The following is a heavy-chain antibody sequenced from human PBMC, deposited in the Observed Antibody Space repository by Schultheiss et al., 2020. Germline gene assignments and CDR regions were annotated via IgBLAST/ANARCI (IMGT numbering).Heavy chain of an antibody. CDR2: IYYSGST. D-gene: IGHD1-1*01. Sequence: SETLSLTCTVSGGSISSSSYYWGWIRQPPGKGLEWIGSIYYSGSTYYNPSLKSRVTISVDTSKNQFSLKLSSVTAADTAVYYCASGDNWNDNYWGQGTLVTVSS. J-gene: IGHJ4*02. CDR3: ASGDNWNDNY. V-gene: IGHV4-39*01. CDR1: GGSISSSSYY.